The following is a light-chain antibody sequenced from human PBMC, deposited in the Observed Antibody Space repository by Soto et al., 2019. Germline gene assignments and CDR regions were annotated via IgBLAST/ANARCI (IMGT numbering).Light chain of an antibody. V-gene: IGKV3D-15*01. CDR1: PSVTNY. CDR2: GAF. CDR3: QQYHNWPPWT. Sequence: EIVMTQAPGTLSVSPGGRATLSCRASPSVTNYLAWYQQKPGQPPRLLIYGAFNRAAGIPARFSGSGSGTEFTLTISSLQSEDFAVSYCQQYHNWPPWTFGQGTKVDIK. J-gene: IGKJ1*01.